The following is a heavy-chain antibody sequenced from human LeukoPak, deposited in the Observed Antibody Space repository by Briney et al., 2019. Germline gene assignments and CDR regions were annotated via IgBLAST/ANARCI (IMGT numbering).Heavy chain of an antibody. Sequence: SETLSLTCTVSGGSISGYYWSWIRQPPGKGLEWIGHFYDTGYTDYNPSLKTRVTISVDTSKNQFSLRLSSVTAADTAIYYCARRQVGVLSGDFYYNYMDVWGKGTTVTVSS. CDR2: FYDTGYT. J-gene: IGHJ6*03. CDR1: GGSISGYY. D-gene: IGHD1-26*01. V-gene: IGHV4-59*01. CDR3: ARRQVGVLSGDFYYNYMDV.